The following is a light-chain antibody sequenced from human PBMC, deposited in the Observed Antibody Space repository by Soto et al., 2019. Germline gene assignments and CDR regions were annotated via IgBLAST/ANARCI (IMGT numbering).Light chain of an antibody. J-gene: IGKJ1*01. V-gene: IGKV3D-15*01. Sequence: ETVMTQSPATLSVSPGERATLSCRASQSISSNLAWFQQKPGQAPRLLIYDASTMATGIPARFSGRGSGTDFTLTISSLEPEDFAVYYCQQYDTSPLTFGQGTKVDI. CDR1: QSISSN. CDR3: QQYDTSPLT. CDR2: DAS.